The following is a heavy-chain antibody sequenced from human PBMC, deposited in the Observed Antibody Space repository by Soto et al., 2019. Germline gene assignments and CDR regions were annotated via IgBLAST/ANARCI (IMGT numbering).Heavy chain of an antibody. J-gene: IGHJ6*02. CDR3: ARDGPMTTVTPGYYYGMDV. Sequence: PGGSLRLSCAASGFTFSSYGMHWVRQAPGKGLEWVAVIWYDGSNKYYADSVKGRFTISRDNSKNTLYLQMNSLRAEDTAVYYCARDGPMTTVTPGYYYGMDVWGQGTTVTVSS. D-gene: IGHD4-4*01. V-gene: IGHV3-33*01. CDR2: IWYDGSNK. CDR1: GFTFSSYG.